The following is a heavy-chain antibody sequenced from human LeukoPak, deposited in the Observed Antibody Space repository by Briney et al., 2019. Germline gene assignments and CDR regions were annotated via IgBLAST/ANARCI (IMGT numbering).Heavy chain of an antibody. V-gene: IGHV4-61*02. J-gene: IGHJ3*02. D-gene: IGHD6-13*01. CDR1: GYSISSGYY. CDR2: IYTSGST. CDR3: ARDFQQTLAAFDI. Sequence: PSETLSLTCAVSGYSISSGYYWSWIRQPAGKGLEWIGRIYTSGSTNYNPSLKSRVTISVDTSKNQFSLKLSSVTAADTAVYYCARDFQQTLAAFDIWGQGTMVTVSS.